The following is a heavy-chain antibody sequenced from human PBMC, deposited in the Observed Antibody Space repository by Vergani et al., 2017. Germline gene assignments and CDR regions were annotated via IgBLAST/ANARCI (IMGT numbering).Heavy chain of an antibody. CDR2: IHTSGST. CDR1: GGSINSHNYY. J-gene: IGHJ4*02. D-gene: IGHD2-15*01. Sequence: QVQLQESGPGLVKPSQTLSLTCTVPGGSINSHNYYWSWIRQPAGKGLEWIGRIHTSGSTNYNPSLKSRVTMSEDTSKNQFSLNLTSVTAADTAVYFCARGSCLGGSCYKPLLDYWGQGILVTVSS. CDR3: ARGSCLGGSCYKPLLDY. V-gene: IGHV4-61*02.